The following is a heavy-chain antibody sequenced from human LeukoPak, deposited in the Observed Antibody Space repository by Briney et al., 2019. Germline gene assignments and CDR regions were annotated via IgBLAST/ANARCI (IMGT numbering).Heavy chain of an antibody. Sequence: KASETLSLTCTVSGGSISSYYWSWIRQPPGKGLEWIGYIYYSGSTNYNPSLKSRVTISVDTSKNQFSLKLSSVTAADTAVYYCARAVGGQEKGYCSGGSCLFDIWGQGTMVTVSS. D-gene: IGHD2-15*01. CDR1: GGSISSYY. J-gene: IGHJ3*02. CDR3: ARAVGGQEKGYCSGGSCLFDI. CDR2: IYYSGST. V-gene: IGHV4-59*01.